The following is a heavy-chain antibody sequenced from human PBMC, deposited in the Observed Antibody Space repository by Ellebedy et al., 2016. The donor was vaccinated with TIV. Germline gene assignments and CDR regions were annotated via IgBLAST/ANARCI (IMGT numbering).Heavy chain of an antibody. D-gene: IGHD3-16*01. J-gene: IGHJ4*02. V-gene: IGHV4-39*01. CDR2: IYYGVTT. CDR1: SGSISSSTYY. CDR3: VRRIGARPPDY. Sequence: SETLSLXXTVSSGSISSSTYYWGWIRQPPGKRPEWIGSIYYGVTTDYNPSLKRRATISVDTSKNQFSLKLSSVTAADTAVYYCVRRIGARPPDYWGQGTLVTVSS.